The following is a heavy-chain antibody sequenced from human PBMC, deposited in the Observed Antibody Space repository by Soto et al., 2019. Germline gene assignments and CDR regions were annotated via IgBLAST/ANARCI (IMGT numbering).Heavy chain of an antibody. Sequence: GESLKISCKGSGYSFTSYWIGWVRQMPGKGLEWMGIIYPGDSYTRYSPSFQGQVTISADKSISTAYLHWSSLKASHTAMYYCARQAYDYYYMDVCEKGTTITFAS. D-gene: IGHD3-3*01. CDR2: IYPGDSYT. CDR3: ARQAYDYYYMDV. J-gene: IGHJ6*03. V-gene: IGHV5-51*01. CDR1: GYSFTSYW.